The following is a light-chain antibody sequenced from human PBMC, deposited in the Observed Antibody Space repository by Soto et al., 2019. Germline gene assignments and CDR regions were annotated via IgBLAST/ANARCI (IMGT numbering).Light chain of an antibody. CDR1: QRVSDW. Sequence: DIQMTQSPSTLSASVGDRVTITCRASQRVSDWFAWYQQKPGKAPKLLIYDASSLESAVPSRFSGRGSGTEFTLTISSLQPDDFETYYCQQYNSYTWTFDQGTKVEIK. CDR2: DAS. J-gene: IGKJ1*01. V-gene: IGKV1-5*01. CDR3: QQYNSYTWT.